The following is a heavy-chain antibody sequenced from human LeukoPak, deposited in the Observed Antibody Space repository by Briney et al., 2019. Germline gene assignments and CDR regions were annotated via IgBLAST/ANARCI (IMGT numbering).Heavy chain of an antibody. V-gene: IGHV4-59*01. Sequence: PSETLSLTCTVSGGSISSYYWSWLRQPPGKGLEGIGYIYYSGSTNYNPTLTSRGTISVDTSKTQFSLKLSSVTAADTAVYYCARHNPITIFGVVIISWFDPWGQGTLVTVSS. CDR2: IYYSGST. CDR3: ARHNPITIFGVVIISWFDP. CDR1: GGSISSYY. J-gene: IGHJ5*02. D-gene: IGHD3-3*01.